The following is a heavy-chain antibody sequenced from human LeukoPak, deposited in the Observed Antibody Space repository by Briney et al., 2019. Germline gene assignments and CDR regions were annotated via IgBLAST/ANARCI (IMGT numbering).Heavy chain of an antibody. CDR2: IYYSGST. CDR3: ARTKALGYCSSTSCYSPYFDY. V-gene: IGHV4-59*08. CDR1: GGSISSYY. Sequence: SETLSLTCTVSGGSISSYYWSWIRQPPGKGLEWIGYIYYSGSTNYNPSLKSRVTISVDTSKNQFSLKLSSVTAADTAVYYCARTKALGYCSSTSCYSPYFDYWGQGTLVTVSS. D-gene: IGHD2-2*01. J-gene: IGHJ4*02.